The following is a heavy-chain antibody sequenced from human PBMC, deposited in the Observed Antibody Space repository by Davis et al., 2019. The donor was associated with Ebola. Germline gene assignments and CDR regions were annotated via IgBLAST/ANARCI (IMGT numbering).Heavy chain of an antibody. J-gene: IGHJ6*04. CDR3: ARGPDIVLMVYAIRYYGMDV. Sequence: GESLKISCAASGFTFSSYWMSWVRQAPGKGLEWVSAISGSGGSTYYADSVKGRFTISRDNSKNTLYLQMNSLRSEDTAVYYCARGPDIVLMVYAIRYYGMDVWGKGTTVTVSS. V-gene: IGHV3-23*01. CDR2: ISGSGGST. D-gene: IGHD2-8*01. CDR1: GFTFSSYW.